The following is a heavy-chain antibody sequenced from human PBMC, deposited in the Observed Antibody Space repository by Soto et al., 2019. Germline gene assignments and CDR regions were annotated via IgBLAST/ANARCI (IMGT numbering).Heavy chain of an antibody. CDR3: AGQGMVVPGTYYFDY. D-gene: IGHD2-21*02. V-gene: IGHV4-39*01. CDR1: SGSISSSSYY. Sequence: SETLSLTCTVSSGSISSSSYYWGWIRQPPGKGLEWIGSIYYSGSAYYNPSLKSRVTISVDTSKNQFSLKVNSVTAADTAVYYCAGQGMVVPGTYYFDYWGQGTLVTVSS. CDR2: IYYSGSA. J-gene: IGHJ4*02.